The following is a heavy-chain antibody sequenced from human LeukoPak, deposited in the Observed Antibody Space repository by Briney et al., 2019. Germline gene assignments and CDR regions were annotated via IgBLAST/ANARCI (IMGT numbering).Heavy chain of an antibody. Sequence: KPSETLSLTCTVSGGSISSTSYYWGWIRQPPGKGLEWIGSIYYSGSTYYNPSLKSRVTISVDTSKNQFSLKLSSVTAADTAVYYCASFTMYRYCSGGNCYSSPAKNWGQGTLVTVSS. CDR1: GGSISSTSYY. J-gene: IGHJ4*02. CDR2: IYYSGST. D-gene: IGHD2-15*01. V-gene: IGHV4-39*01. CDR3: ASFTMYRYCSGGNCYSSPAKN.